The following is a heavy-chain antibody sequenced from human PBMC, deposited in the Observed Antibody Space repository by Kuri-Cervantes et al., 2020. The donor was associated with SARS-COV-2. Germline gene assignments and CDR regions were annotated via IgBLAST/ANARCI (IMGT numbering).Heavy chain of an antibody. D-gene: IGHD3-3*01. Sequence: SETLSLTCTVSGDSISSSTFYWGWIRQPPGKGLEWIGSIYESGDTYYSSSLKSRLTLSVDTSKNQFSLKLSSVTAADTAVYYCARQMMSSITIFGVVITRNWFDPWGQGTLVTVSS. CDR2: IYESGDT. CDR3: ARQMMSSITIFGVVITRNWFDP. V-gene: IGHV4-39*01. J-gene: IGHJ5*02. CDR1: GDSISSSTFY.